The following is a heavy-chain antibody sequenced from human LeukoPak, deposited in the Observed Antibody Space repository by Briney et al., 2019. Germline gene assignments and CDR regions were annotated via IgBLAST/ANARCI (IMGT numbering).Heavy chain of an antibody. D-gene: IGHD5-24*01. Sequence: ASVKVSCKVSGYTLTELSMHWVRQPPGKGLERIRGFDPGDGETIYAQKFQGRVTMTEDTSPDTAYMELSSLRSEDTAVYYCAADPGRDDYNKDYWGQGTLVTVSS. CDR1: GYTLTELS. CDR2: FDPGDGET. CDR3: AADPGRDDYNKDY. J-gene: IGHJ4*02. V-gene: IGHV1-24*01.